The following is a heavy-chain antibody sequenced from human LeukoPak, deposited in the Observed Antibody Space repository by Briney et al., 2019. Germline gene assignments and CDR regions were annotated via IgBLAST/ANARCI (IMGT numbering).Heavy chain of an antibody. J-gene: IGHJ4*02. Sequence: GGSLRLSCAASGFIFSSYAMSWVRQAPGKGLEWIGRITNTPNNYASQYAASVRGRFTISRDDSKSLLFLQMNSLKTEDTAIYFCARDTATALDYWGQGTLVTVSS. CDR1: GFIFSSYA. V-gene: IGHV3-72*01. CDR2: ITNTPNNYAS. D-gene: IGHD6-13*01. CDR3: ARDTATALDY.